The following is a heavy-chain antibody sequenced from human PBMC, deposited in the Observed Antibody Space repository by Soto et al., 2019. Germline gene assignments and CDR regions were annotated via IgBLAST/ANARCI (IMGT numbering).Heavy chain of an antibody. Sequence: QLQLQESGPGLVKPSETLSLTCTVSGGSISSSSYYWGWIRQPPGKGLEWIGSIYYSGSTYYNPSLKSRVTISVETSKHQFSLKRSSVTAADTAVYYCARHVLDTAMVGYWGQGTLVTVSS. D-gene: IGHD5-18*01. J-gene: IGHJ4*02. CDR2: IYYSGST. CDR1: GGSISSSSYY. V-gene: IGHV4-39*01. CDR3: ARHVLDTAMVGY.